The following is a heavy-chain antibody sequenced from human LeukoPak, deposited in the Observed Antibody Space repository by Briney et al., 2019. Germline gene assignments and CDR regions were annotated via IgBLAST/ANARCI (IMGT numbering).Heavy chain of an antibody. J-gene: IGHJ3*02. Sequence: PGGSLRLSCAASGFTFSSYAMHWVRQAPGKGLEYVSAISSNGGSTYYANSVKGRFTISRDNSKNTLYLQMGSLRAEDMAVYYCARGGLGDAFDIWGQGTMVTVSS. CDR3: ARGGLGDAFDI. CDR1: GFTFSSYA. CDR2: ISSNGGST. D-gene: IGHD3-3*01. V-gene: IGHV3-64*01.